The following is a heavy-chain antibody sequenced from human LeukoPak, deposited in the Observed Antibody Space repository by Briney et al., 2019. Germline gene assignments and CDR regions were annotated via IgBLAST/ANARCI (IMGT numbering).Heavy chain of an antibody. D-gene: IGHD5-12*01. CDR1: GYSISSGYY. V-gene: IGHV4-38-2*02. CDR3: ARDHGGYD. Sequence: SETLSLTCTVSGYSISSGYYWGWIRQPPGKGLEWIGSIYHSGSTYYNPSLKSRVTISVDTSKNQFSLKLSSVTAADTAVYYCARDHGGYDWGQGTLVTVSS. CDR2: IYHSGST. J-gene: IGHJ4*02.